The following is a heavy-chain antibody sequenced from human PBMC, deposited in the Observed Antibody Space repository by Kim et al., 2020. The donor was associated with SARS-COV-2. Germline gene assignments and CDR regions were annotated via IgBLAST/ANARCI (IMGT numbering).Heavy chain of an antibody. CDR1: GFTFSSYG. CDR3: VKDHCSGGSCQFEH. CDR2: ISYDVRDT. V-gene: IGHV3-30*18. J-gene: IGHJ4*02. Sequence: GGSLRLSCVASGFTFSSYGMHWVRQAPGEGLEWVAVISYDVRDTYYGDSVKGRFTISRDNSKSTLYLQMNSLRVEDTAVYYCVKDHCSGGSCQFEHWGQGTLVIVSS. D-gene: IGHD2-15*01.